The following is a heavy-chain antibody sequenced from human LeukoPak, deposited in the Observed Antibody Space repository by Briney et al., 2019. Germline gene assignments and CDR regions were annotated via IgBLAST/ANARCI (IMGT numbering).Heavy chain of an antibody. Sequence: GASVKVSCTASGGTFSSYAISWVRQAPGQGLEWMGGIIPIFGTANYAQKFQGRVTITADESTSTAYMELSSLRSEDTAVYYCACAQYSGSYYDYWGQGTLVTVSS. J-gene: IGHJ4*02. CDR2: IIPIFGTA. V-gene: IGHV1-69*13. CDR1: GGTFSSYA. D-gene: IGHD1-26*01. CDR3: ACAQYSGSYYDY.